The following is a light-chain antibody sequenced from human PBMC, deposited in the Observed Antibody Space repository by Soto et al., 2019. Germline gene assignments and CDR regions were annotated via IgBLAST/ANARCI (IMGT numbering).Light chain of an antibody. V-gene: IGLV2-14*01. Sequence: QSVLTQPASLSGSPGQSITISCTGTSSDIGAYDYVSWFQQHPGKAPKLVIYEVSNRPSGVSNRFSGSKSGNTASLTVSGLQAEDEADYYCSSYTSSSPDVFETGTKATVL. CDR1: SSDIGAYDY. J-gene: IGLJ1*01. CDR3: SSYTSSSPDV. CDR2: EVS.